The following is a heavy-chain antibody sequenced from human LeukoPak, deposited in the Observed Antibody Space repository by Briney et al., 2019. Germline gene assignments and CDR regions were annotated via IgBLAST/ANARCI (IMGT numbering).Heavy chain of an antibody. CDR3: TSTYYYDSSGYSGPYYFDY. CDR2: IKSKTDGGTT. V-gene: IGHV3-15*01. Sequence: PGGSLRLSCAASGFTFSNAWMSWVRQAPGKGLEWVGRIKSKTDGGTTDYAAPVKGRFTISRDDSKNTLYLQMNSLKIEDTAVYYCTSTYYYDSSGYSGPYYFDYWGQGTLVTVSS. J-gene: IGHJ4*02. D-gene: IGHD3-22*01. CDR1: GFTFSNAW.